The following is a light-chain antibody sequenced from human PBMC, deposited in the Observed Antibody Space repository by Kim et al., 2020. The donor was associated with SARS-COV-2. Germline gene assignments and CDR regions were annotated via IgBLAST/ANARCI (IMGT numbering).Light chain of an antibody. CDR3: QVWDSSTAHYV. J-gene: IGLJ1*01. CDR1: NIGSKN. V-gene: IGLV3-9*01. Sequence: SYELTQPLSVSVALGQTARITCGGNNIGSKNVHWYQQKPGQAPVLVIYGDSNRPSGIPERFSGSNSGNTATLTISRAQAGDEADYYCQVWDSSTAHYVFGTGNKVTVL. CDR2: GDS.